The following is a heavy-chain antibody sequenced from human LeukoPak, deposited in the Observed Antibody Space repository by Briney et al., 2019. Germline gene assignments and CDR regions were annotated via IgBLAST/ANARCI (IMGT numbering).Heavy chain of an antibody. CDR2: LYHSGST. D-gene: IGHD3-10*01. V-gene: IGHV4-4*07. J-gene: IGHJ6*03. CDR1: GGSISSDY. Sequence: SSETLSLTCTVSGGSISSDYWSWIRQPAGKGLEWIGCLYHSGSTNYNPSLKSRVTISIDTSKNQFSLKLSSVTAADTAVYYYARLKRFGELSTRFGANYYYYMDVWGKGTTVTISS. CDR3: ARLKRFGELSTRFGANYYYYMDV.